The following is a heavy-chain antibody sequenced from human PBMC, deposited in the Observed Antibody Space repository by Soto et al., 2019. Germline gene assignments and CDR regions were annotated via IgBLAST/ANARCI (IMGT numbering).Heavy chain of an antibody. CDR1: GFALSTSGVG. CDR2: IYWNDDK. V-gene: IGHV2-5*01. Sequence: SGPTLVNPTQTLTLTCTVSGFALSTSGVGVGCIRQPPGKALEWLALIYWNDDKWYSPYLKTRLTITKDTSKNQVVLTMTDMDPVDTATYFCAHYPPYYDFWSGYFDYWGQGTLVTVSS. J-gene: IGHJ4*02. D-gene: IGHD3-3*01. CDR3: AHYPPYYDFWSGYFDY.